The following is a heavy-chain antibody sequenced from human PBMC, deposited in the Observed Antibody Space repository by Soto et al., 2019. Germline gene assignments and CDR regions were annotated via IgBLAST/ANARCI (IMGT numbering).Heavy chain of an antibody. J-gene: IGHJ4*02. V-gene: IGHV4-30-2*01. CDR3: ARDMGGFMPTVTTFDY. CDR1: GGSISSGGYF. CDR2: IYHSGST. Sequence: SETLSLTCAVSGGSISSGGYFWSWIRQPPGKGLEWIGYIYHSGSTYYNPSLKSRVSISVDRSKNQFSLKLYSVTAADTAVYYCARDMGGFMPTVTTFDYWGRGMLITVSS. D-gene: IGHD4-17*01.